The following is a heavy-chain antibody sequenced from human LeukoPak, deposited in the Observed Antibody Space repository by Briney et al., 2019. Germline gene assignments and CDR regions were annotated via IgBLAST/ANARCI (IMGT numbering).Heavy chain of an antibody. Sequence: SETLSLTCTVSGGSVSSVSYYWSWIRQPPGKGLEWIGYIYYSGSTNYNPSLKSRVTISVDTSKNQFSLKLSSVTAADTAVYYCARGPTYGLFDYWGQGTLVTVSS. V-gene: IGHV4-61*01. J-gene: IGHJ4*02. CDR3: ARGPTYGLFDY. CDR1: GGSVSSVSYY. CDR2: IYYSGST. D-gene: IGHD3-10*01.